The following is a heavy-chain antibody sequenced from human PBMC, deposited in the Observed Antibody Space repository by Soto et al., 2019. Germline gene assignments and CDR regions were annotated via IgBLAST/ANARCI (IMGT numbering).Heavy chain of an antibody. Sequence: GGSLRLSCAASGFTFSSYAMSWVRQAPGKGLEWVSAISGSGGSTYNADSVKGRFTISSDNSKNTLYLQMNSLRAEDTAVYYCAETGGYYTGMAAFDIWGQGTMVTVSS. D-gene: IGHD3-3*01. CDR2: ISGSGGST. CDR1: GFTFSSYA. V-gene: IGHV3-23*01. CDR3: AETGGYYTGMAAFDI. J-gene: IGHJ3*02.